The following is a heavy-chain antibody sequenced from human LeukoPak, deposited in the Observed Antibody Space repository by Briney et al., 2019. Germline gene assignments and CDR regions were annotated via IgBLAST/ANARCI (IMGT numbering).Heavy chain of an antibody. Sequence: SETLSLTCTVSGGSISIFYWSWIRQPPGKGLEWIGDIYYSGTTNYNPSLKSRLTISLDTSKNQFPLRLTSVTAADTAVYYCARIDAVAATPTSFDYCGQGTLVTVSS. CDR1: GGSISIFY. J-gene: IGHJ4*02. CDR2: IYYSGTT. V-gene: IGHV4-59*01. D-gene: IGHD6-19*01. CDR3: ARIDAVAATPTSFDY.